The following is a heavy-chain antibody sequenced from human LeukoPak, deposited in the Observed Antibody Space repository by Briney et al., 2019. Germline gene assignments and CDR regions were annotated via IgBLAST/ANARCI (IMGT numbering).Heavy chain of an antibody. CDR1: GLTFSNAW. V-gene: IGHV3-15*07. Sequence: PGGSLRLSCAASGLTFSNAWMNWVRQAPGKGLEWVGRVLSRAGGGTIDYAAPVKGRFTISRDDSKNALFLQMNSLRTEDTAVYFFVTGGGYNGLDYWGQGALVTVSS. D-gene: IGHD5-12*01. CDR2: VLSRAGGGTI. J-gene: IGHJ4*02. CDR3: VTGGGYNGLDY.